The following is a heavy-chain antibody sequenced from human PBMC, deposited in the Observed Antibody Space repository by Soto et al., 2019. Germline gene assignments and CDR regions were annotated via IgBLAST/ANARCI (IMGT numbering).Heavy chain of an antibody. CDR1: GGTFSSYS. V-gene: IGHV1-69*01. D-gene: IGHD1-26*01. Sequence: QVQLVQSGAEVKKPGSSVKVSCKASGGTFSSYSINWVRQAPGQGLEWMGEIIPIFGTANYAQKLQGRVTITADESTSTAYMELSSRRSEDTAVYYCARDGGRHSGGIDYWGQGTLVTVSS. CDR2: IIPIFGTA. J-gene: IGHJ4*02. CDR3: ARDGGRHSGGIDY.